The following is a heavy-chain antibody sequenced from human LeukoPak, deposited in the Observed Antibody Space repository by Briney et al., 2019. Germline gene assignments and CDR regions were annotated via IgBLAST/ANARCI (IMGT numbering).Heavy chain of an antibody. D-gene: IGHD2-15*01. CDR3: ARDSGFCSGGSCYTNYYIDV. J-gene: IGHJ6*03. V-gene: IGHV3-21*01. CDR1: GFTFSSYS. Sequence: SGGSLRLSCAASGFTFSSYSMNWVHQAPGEGPEWVSSISSSSAYIYYADSLKGRFTISRDNAKNSLYLQMSSLRAEDTAVYYCARDSGFCSGGSCYTNYYIDVWGKGTTVTISS. CDR2: ISSSSAYI.